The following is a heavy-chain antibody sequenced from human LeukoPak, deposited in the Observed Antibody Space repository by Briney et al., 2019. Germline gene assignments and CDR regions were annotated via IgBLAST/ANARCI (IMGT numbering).Heavy chain of an antibody. Sequence: PGGSLRLSCAASGFTFRNYWMSWVRQPPGKGLEWIGEIYHSGSTNYNPSLKSRVTISIDTSKNQFSLKLSSVTAADTAVYYCARWYYDFWSGHENNWFDPWGQGTLVTVSS. V-gene: IGHV4-4*02. CDR1: GFTFRNYW. CDR3: ARWYYDFWSGHENNWFDP. CDR2: IYHSGST. J-gene: IGHJ5*02. D-gene: IGHD3-3*01.